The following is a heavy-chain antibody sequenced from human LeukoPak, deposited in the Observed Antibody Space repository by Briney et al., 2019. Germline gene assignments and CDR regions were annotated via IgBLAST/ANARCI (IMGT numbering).Heavy chain of an antibody. CDR2: IYYSGST. Sequence: SETLSLTCTVSGGSISSYYWSWIRQPPGKGLEWIGYIYYSGSTNYNPSLKSRVTISVDTSKNQFSLKLSSVTAADTAVYYCAREVAYYDILTGYPDYYYYMDVWGKGTTVTISS. D-gene: IGHD3-9*01. CDR1: GGSISSYY. J-gene: IGHJ6*03. CDR3: AREVAYYDILTGYPDYYYYMDV. V-gene: IGHV4-59*01.